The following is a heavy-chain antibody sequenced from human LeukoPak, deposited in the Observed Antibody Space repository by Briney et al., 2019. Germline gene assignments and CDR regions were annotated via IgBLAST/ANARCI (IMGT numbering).Heavy chain of an antibody. CDR1: GFDFDDFA. V-gene: IGHV3-43D*03. Sequence: GGSLRLSCAASGFDFDDFAMHWVRQAPGKGLEWISLVSWDGGSTYYSDSVKGRVTISRDNSKNSLSLQLHSLRAEDTAVYYCAQDKRGATWDDAFDIWGQGTMVTVSS. CDR2: VSWDGGST. CDR3: AQDKRGATWDDAFDI. J-gene: IGHJ3*02. D-gene: IGHD1-26*01.